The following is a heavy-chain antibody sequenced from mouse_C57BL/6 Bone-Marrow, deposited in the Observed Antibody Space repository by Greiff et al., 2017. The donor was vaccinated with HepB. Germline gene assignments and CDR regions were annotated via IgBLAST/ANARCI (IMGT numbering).Heavy chain of an antibody. CDR1: GFTFSDYY. V-gene: IGHV5-12*01. D-gene: IGHD4-1*01. Sequence: DVMLVESGGGLVQPGGSLKLSCAASGFTFSDYYMYWVRQTPEKRLEWVAYISNGGGSTYYPDTVKGRFTISRDNAKNTLYLQMSRLKSEDTAMYYCARNWDGFFDYWGQGTTLTVSS. CDR3: ARNWDGFFDY. J-gene: IGHJ2*01. CDR2: ISNGGGST.